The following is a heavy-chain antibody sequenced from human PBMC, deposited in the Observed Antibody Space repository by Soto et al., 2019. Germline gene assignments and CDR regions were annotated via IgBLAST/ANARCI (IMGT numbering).Heavy chain of an antibody. D-gene: IGHD3-9*01. V-gene: IGHV4-61*08. J-gene: IGHJ3*02. CDR3: ARHDYYHRTFDI. Sequence: XETLSLTCGVSGYSVGTGAYYWSWIRQPPGKGLEWIGYTLYSGSPNYNPSLQSLQSRVTISVDTSRNQFSLRLTSVTAADTALYYCARHDYYHRTFDIWGQGTLVTVSS. CDR2: TLYSGSP. CDR1: GYSVGTGAYY.